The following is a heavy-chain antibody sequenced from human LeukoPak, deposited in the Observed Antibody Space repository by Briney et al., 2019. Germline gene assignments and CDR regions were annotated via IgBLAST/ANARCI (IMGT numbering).Heavy chain of an antibody. D-gene: IGHD5-24*01. J-gene: IGHJ4*02. Sequence: PGRSLRLSCAASGFTFSSYAMHWVRQAPGKGLEWVSDISWNSGSIGYADSVKGRFTISRDNAKNSLYLQMNSLRAEDTALYYCAKGRDGYSPMSSFDYWGQGTLVTVSS. CDR3: AKGRDGYSPMSSFDY. V-gene: IGHV3-9*01. CDR1: GFTFSSYA. CDR2: ISWNSGSI.